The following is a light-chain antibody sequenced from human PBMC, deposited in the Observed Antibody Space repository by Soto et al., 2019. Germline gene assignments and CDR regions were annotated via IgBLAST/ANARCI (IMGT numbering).Light chain of an antibody. CDR2: ETS. V-gene: IGKV1-5*03. CDR1: RSLTRW. Sequence: DIQMSQSPSTLSASVGDRVTITCRASRSLTRWLAWYQQKPGRAPKLLIYETSILQSGVPSRFSGSGSGTDFTITISGVPPDDIATYYCQQYSTFWTFGQGTRVEVK. CDR3: QQYSTFWT. J-gene: IGKJ1*01.